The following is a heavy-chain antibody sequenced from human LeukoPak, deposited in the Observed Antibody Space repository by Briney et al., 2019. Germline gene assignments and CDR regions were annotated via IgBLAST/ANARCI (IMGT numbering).Heavy chain of an antibody. Sequence: ASVKVSCKASGYTFTSNAMHWVRQAPGQRLEWMGWINAGNGNTKYSQKFQGRVTITRDTSASTAYMELSSLRSEDTAVYYCARRVQYCSGGSCYALDYWGQGTLVTVSS. CDR1: GYTFTSNA. CDR2: INAGNGNT. V-gene: IGHV1-3*01. J-gene: IGHJ4*02. CDR3: ARRVQYCSGGSCYALDY. D-gene: IGHD2-15*01.